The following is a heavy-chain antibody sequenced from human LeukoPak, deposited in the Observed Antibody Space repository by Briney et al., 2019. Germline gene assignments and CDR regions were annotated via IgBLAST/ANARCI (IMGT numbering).Heavy chain of an antibody. Sequence: ASVKVSCKASGYTFTSYYMHWVRPAPGQGLEWMGVINPSGGSTSYAQKFQGRVTMTRDTSTSTVYMELSSLRSEDTAVYYCARSPVGLLFGEPDFQHWGQGTLVTVSS. CDR3: ARSPVGLLFGEPDFQH. D-gene: IGHD3-10*01. CDR2: INPSGGST. CDR1: GYTFTSYY. J-gene: IGHJ1*01. V-gene: IGHV1-46*01.